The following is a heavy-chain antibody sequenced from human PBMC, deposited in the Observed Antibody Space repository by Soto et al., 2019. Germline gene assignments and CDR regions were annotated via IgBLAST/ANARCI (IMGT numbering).Heavy chain of an antibody. CDR2: IKQDGSEK. D-gene: IGHD3-10*01. Sequence: EVQLVESGGGLVQPGGSLRLSCAVSGFTFSNYWMSWVRQAPGKGLEWVANIKQDGSEKYYVDSVKGRFTISRDNAKNCLYLQMNSLGAEDTAVYFCASGLWTFQHWGQGTLVTVSS. CDR1: GFTFSNYW. J-gene: IGHJ1*01. V-gene: IGHV3-7*01. CDR3: ASGLWTFQH.